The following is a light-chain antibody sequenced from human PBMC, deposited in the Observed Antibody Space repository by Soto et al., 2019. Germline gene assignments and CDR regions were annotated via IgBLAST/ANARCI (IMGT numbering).Light chain of an antibody. Sequence: QSVLTQPASVSGSPGQSITISCTGTSSDVGGYNYVSWYQHHPGKAPKLVIHEVSNRPSGVSNRFSGSKSGNTASLTISGLQAEDEADYYCSSYTSSSTQVFGTGTKLTVL. V-gene: IGLV2-14*01. CDR3: SSYTSSSTQV. J-gene: IGLJ1*01. CDR1: SSDVGGYNY. CDR2: EVS.